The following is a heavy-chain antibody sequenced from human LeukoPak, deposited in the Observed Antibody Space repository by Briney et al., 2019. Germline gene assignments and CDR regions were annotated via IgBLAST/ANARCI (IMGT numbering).Heavy chain of an antibody. CDR3: ARGRDYYASEGLDQ. Sequence: GGSLRLSCAASGFTFSSYWMHWVRQAPGKGLVWVSRIKSDGSSTTYADSVKGRFTISRDNAKNTLYLQMNSLRAEDTAVYYCARGRDYYASEGLDQWGQGTLVTVSS. CDR2: IKSDGSST. D-gene: IGHD3-10*01. CDR1: GFTFSSYW. V-gene: IGHV3-74*01. J-gene: IGHJ4*02.